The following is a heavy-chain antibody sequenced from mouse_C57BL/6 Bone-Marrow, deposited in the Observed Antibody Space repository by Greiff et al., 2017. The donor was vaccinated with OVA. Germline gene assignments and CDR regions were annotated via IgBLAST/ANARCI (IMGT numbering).Heavy chain of an antibody. CDR3: AGRRDYGYDEFAY. J-gene: IGHJ3*01. D-gene: IGHD2-2*01. CDR1: GFTFSSYG. V-gene: IGHV5-6*01. Sequence: EVHLVESGGDLVKPGGSLKLSCAASGFTFSSYGMSWVRQTPDKRLEWVATISSGGSYTYSPDSVKGRFTISRDNAKNTLYLQMSSLKSEDTAMDDGAGRRDYGYDEFAYWGQGTLVTVSA. CDR2: ISSGGSYT.